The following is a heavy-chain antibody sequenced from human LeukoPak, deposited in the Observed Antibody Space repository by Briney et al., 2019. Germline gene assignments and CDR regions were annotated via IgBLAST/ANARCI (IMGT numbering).Heavy chain of an antibody. Sequence: GASVKVSCTASGYTFTGYYMHSVRQAPGQGLEWMGWINPNSGGTNYAQKFQGRVTMTRDTSISTAYMELSRLRSDDTAVYYCARHPDTAMAPYYYYYGMDVWGQGTTVTVSS. CDR1: GYTFTGYY. CDR2: INPNSGGT. CDR3: ARHPDTAMAPYYYYYGMDV. J-gene: IGHJ6*02. V-gene: IGHV1-2*02. D-gene: IGHD5-18*01.